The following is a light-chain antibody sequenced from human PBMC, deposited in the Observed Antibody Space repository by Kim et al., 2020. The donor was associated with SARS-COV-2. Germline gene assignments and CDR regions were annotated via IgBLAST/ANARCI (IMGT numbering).Light chain of an antibody. CDR1: QSVSRD. V-gene: IGKV3-11*01. Sequence: SPGESAALSCRASQSVSRDLAWYQQKPGQAPRLLIYDASNRATGIPARFSGSGSGTDFTLTISSLEPEDFAVYYCQQHSNWPPLTFGGGTKVDIK. CDR2: DAS. CDR3: QQHSNWPPLT. J-gene: IGKJ4*01.